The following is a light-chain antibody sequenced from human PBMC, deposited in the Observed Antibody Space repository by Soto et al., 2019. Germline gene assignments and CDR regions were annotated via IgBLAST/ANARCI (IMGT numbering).Light chain of an antibody. CDR1: RSNIGAHYD. V-gene: IGLV1-40*01. Sequence: HSVLTQPPSVSGTPGQRVTVSCSGGRSNIGAHYDVHWYQQLPGTAPKLLIYGNSNRPSGVPDRFSGSKSGTSASLAITGLQAEDEADYYCQSYDNSLSVYVFGTRTKVTV. CDR2: GNS. CDR3: QSYDNSLSVYV. J-gene: IGLJ1*01.